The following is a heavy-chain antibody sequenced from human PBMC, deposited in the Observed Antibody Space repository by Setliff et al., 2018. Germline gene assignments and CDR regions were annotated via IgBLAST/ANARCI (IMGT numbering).Heavy chain of an antibody. CDR2: IYWDDDK. J-gene: IGHJ4*02. V-gene: IGHV2-5*02. CDR3: AHRRVGNYDSSGNYHSYFDY. Sequence: SGPTLVNPTQTLTLTCTFSGFSLTATRVAVGWIRQPPGKALEWLALIYWDDDKRYTYSPSLKTRLTVSRDTYRNQVVLTMAKMDPVDTATYYCAHRRVGNYDSSGNYHSYFDYWGQGSLVTVSS. D-gene: IGHD3-22*01. CDR1: GFSLTATRVA.